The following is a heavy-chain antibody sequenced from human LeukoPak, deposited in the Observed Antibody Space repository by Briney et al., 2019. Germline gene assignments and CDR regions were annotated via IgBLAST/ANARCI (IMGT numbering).Heavy chain of an antibody. J-gene: IGHJ4*02. Sequence: GGSLRLSCAASGFTFSNYCMSWVRQAPGKGLEWVVNIKQDGSEKYYVDSGKGRFTISRDNARNSLYLQMNSLRAEDTAVYYCARASPERGYSYGPLDNYFDYWGQGTLVTVSS. CDR3: ARASPERGYSYGPLDNYFDY. CDR2: IKQDGSEK. D-gene: IGHD5-18*01. CDR1: GFTFSNYC. V-gene: IGHV3-7*01.